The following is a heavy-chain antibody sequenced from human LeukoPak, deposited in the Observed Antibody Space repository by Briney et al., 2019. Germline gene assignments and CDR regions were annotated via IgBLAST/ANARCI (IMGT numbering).Heavy chain of an antibody. CDR2: IYHSGST. CDR1: GGSISSGGYS. CDR3: ARALVRGVGSDYYYGMDV. J-gene: IGHJ6*02. Sequence: SQTLSPTCAVSGGSISSGGYSWSWIRQPPGKGLEWTGYIYHSGSTYYNPSLKSRVTISVDRSKNQFSLKLSSVTAADTAVYYCARALVRGVGSDYYYGMDVWGQGTTVTVSS. D-gene: IGHD3-10*01. V-gene: IGHV4-30-2*01.